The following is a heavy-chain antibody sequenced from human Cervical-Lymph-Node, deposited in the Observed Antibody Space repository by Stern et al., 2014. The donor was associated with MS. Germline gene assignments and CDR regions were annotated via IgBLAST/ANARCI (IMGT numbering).Heavy chain of an antibody. CDR3: ARRGMDV. J-gene: IGHJ6*02. CDR2: IYPDDSDT. CDR1: GYSFNIYW. Sequence: EVQLLESGAEVKKPGESLTISCKGFGYSFNIYWIAWVRQRPGKGLEWMGIIYPDDSDTGYSPSFHGQVTFSVDKSISTAYLQWSSLKPSDTATYFCARRGMDVWGQGTSVTVSS. V-gene: IGHV5-51*01.